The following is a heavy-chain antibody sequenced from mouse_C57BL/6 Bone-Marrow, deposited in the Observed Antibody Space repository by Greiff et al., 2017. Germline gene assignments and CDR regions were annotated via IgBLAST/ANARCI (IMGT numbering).Heavy chain of an antibody. CDR2: INPSTGGT. CDR1: GYSFTGYY. Sequence: VQLKESGPELVKPGASVKISCKASGYSFTGYYMNWVKQSPEKSLEWIGEINPSTGGTTYNQKFKAKATLTVDKSSSTAYMQLKSLTSEDSAVYYCASLLLRRGFAYWGQGTLVTVSA. D-gene: IGHD1-1*01. J-gene: IGHJ3*01. CDR3: ASLLLRRGFAY. V-gene: IGHV1-42*01.